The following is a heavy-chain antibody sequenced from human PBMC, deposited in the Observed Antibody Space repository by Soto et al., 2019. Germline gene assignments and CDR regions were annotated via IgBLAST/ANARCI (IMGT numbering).Heavy chain of an antibody. D-gene: IGHD3-22*01. V-gene: IGHV3-21*01. CDR3: ARGGVVVVITTAEYFHH. CDR1: GFTFSSYS. Sequence: EVQLVESGGGLVKPGGSLRLSCAASGFTFSSYSMNWVRQAPGKGLEWVSSISSSSSYIYYADSVKGRFTISRDNAKNSLYLQMNSLRAEDTAVYYCARGGVVVVITTAEYFHHWGQGTLVTVSS. CDR2: ISSSSSYI. J-gene: IGHJ1*01.